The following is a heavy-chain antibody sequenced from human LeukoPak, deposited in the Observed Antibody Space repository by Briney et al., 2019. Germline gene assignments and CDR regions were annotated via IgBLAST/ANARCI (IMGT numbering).Heavy chain of an antibody. CDR1: GFTFGDYA. J-gene: IGHJ2*01. Sequence: GGSLRLSCTASGFTFGDYAMSWVRQAPGKGLEWVGFIRSKAYGGTTEYAASVKGRFTISRDDSKSIAYLQMNSLKTEDTAVYYCTRSFGNHWYFDLWGRGTLVTASS. CDR3: TRSFGNHWYFDL. V-gene: IGHV3-49*04. CDR2: IRSKAYGGTT. D-gene: IGHD4-23*01.